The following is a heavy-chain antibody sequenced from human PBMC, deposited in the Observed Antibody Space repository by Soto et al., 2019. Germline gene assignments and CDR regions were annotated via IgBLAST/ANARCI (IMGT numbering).Heavy chain of an antibody. CDR3: ARAAAAAGDFDY. Sequence: GGSLRLSCAASGSALRTHGMHWVRQAPGKGLEWVAVIWGDESKKYYADSVRGRFTISKDNSKNTLFLQMNTLRVEATPVYYCARAAAAAGDFDYWGQGTLVTVSS. V-gene: IGHV3-33*01. D-gene: IGHD3-10*01. J-gene: IGHJ4*02. CDR1: GSALRTHG. CDR2: IWGDESKK.